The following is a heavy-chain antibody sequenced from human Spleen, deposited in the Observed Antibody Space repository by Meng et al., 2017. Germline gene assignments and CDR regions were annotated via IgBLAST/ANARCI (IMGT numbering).Heavy chain of an antibody. CDR3: ARTQQQLVEFFEH. J-gene: IGHJ1*01. V-gene: IGHV4-59*12. CDR2: IYYSGST. D-gene: IGHD4-11*01. CDR1: GGSISSYY. Sequence: SETLSLTCTVSGGSISSYYWSWIRQPPGKGLEWIGYIYYSGSTNYNPSLKSRVTISVDTSKSQFSLKLNSVTAADTAVYYCARTQQQLVEFFEHWGQGTLVTVSS.